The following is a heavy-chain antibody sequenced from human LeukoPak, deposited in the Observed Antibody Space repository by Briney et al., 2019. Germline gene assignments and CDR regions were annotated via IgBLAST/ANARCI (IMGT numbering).Heavy chain of an antibody. CDR2: IIPTFGTA. CDR3: AGDNGDYQLPNWFDP. V-gene: IGHV1-69*13. CDR1: GGTFSSYA. Sequence: GASVKVSCKASGGTFSSYAISWVRQAPGQGLEWMGGIIPTFGTANYAQKFQGRVTITADESTSTAYMELSSLRSEDTAVYYCAGDNGDYQLPNWFDPWGQGTLVTVSS. D-gene: IGHD4-17*01. J-gene: IGHJ5*02.